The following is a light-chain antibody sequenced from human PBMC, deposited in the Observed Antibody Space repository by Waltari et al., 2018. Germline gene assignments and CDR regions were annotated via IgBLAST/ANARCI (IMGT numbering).Light chain of an antibody. CDR3: QHYNNWSGA. CDR2: GAS. CDR1: QTVNSN. Sequence: EIVMTQSPATLSVSPGERATLSCRASQTVNSNLAWFQQRPGQAPRLLIYGASTRATGIPARCSGSGSGTEFTLTISSLQSEDFAVYYCQHYNNWSGAFGPGTKVDIK. V-gene: IGKV3-15*01. J-gene: IGKJ3*01.